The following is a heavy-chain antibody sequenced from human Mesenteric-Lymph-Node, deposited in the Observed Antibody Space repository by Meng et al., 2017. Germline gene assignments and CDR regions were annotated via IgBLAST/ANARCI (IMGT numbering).Heavy chain of an antibody. D-gene: IGHD5-18*01. Sequence: QGKLQESGPWLVKPSQTLSLTCTVSGGSISSGDYYWSWIRQPPGKGLELIGHIYYSGSTSYNPSLKSRVTISVDTSNNQFSLKLSSVTAADTAVYYCARVGWRQWSFDLWGRGTLVTVSS. V-gene: IGHV4-30-4*01. CDR1: GGSISSGDYY. CDR3: ARVGWRQWSFDL. CDR2: IYYSGST. J-gene: IGHJ2*01.